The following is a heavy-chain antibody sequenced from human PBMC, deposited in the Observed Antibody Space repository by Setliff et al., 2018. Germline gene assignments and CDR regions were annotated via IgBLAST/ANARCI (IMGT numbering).Heavy chain of an antibody. CDR2: NNHSGST. V-gene: IGHV4-34*01. Sequence: KPSETLSLTCAAHGGSFSDYYWTWIRQPPGKGLEWIGENNHSGSTKYSPSLESRVTMSVDPSKNQFSLKVTSVTAADTAVYYCARGRNVAARLLDSWGRGTLVTVSS. CDR3: ARGRNVAARLLDS. CDR1: GGSFSDYY. D-gene: IGHD6-6*01. J-gene: IGHJ4*02.